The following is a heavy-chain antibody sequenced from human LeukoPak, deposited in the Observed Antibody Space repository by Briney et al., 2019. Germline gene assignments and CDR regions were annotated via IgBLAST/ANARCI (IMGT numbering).Heavy chain of an antibody. D-gene: IGHD4-17*01. V-gene: IGHV5-51*01. Sequence: GESLKISCKGSGYSFTTYWIGWVRQMPGKGLEWMGIIYPGDSDTRYSPSFQGQVTISADKSISTAYLQWSSLKASDTAMHYCVCLDYDDNIDYWGQGTLVTVSS. CDR3: VCLDYDDNIDY. CDR1: GYSFTTYW. J-gene: IGHJ4*02. CDR2: IYPGDSDT.